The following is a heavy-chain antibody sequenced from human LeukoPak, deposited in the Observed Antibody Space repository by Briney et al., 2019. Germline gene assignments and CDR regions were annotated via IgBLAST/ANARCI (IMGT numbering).Heavy chain of an antibody. CDR2: IYYSGST. D-gene: IGHD1-26*01. J-gene: IGHJ3*02. CDR3: ARDGLRFSDFDI. Sequence: SETLSLTCTVSGGSISTYYWSWIRQPPGKGLEWIGYIYYSGSTKYNPSLKSRVTISVDTSKNQFSLKLSSVTAADTAIYYCARDGLRFSDFDIWGQGTMVTVSS. V-gene: IGHV4-59*01. CDR1: GGSISTYY.